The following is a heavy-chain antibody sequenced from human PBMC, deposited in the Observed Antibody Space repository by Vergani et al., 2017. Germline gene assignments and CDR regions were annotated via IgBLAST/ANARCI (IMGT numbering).Heavy chain of an antibody. CDR3: ARSARVDFWSGYYKRLYYFDY. Sequence: QVQLQQWGAGLLKPSETLSLTCAVYGGSFSGYYWSWIRQPAGKGLEWIGRIYTSGSTNYNPSLKSRVTMSVDTSKNQFSLKLSSVTAADTAVYYCARSARVDFWSGYYKRLYYFDYWGQGTLVTVSS. D-gene: IGHD3-3*01. V-gene: IGHV4-59*10. CDR1: GGSFSGYY. J-gene: IGHJ4*02. CDR2: IYTSGST.